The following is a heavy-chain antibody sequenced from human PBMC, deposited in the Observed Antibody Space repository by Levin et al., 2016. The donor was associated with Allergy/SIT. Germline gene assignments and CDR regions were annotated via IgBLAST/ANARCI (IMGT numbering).Heavy chain of an antibody. Sequence: SETLSLTCTVSSGSISISDYFWDWIRQSPEKGLEWIGNIYYSGMTDYNPSLKSRVTMSVDTSKNQFSLQLSSVTAADTAVYYCARHGGQKPFDYWGRGNPGHRLL. CDR2: IYYSGMT. CDR1: SGSISISDYF. CDR3: ARHGGQKPFDY. D-gene: IGHD6-25*01. J-gene: IGHJ4*02. V-gene: IGHV4-39*01.